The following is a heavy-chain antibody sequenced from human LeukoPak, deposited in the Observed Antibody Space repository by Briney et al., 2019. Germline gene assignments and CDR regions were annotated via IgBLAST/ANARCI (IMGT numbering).Heavy chain of an antibody. J-gene: IGHJ4*02. Sequence: SETLSLACAVYGGSFSGYYWSWIRQPPGKGLEWIGEINHSGSTNYNPSPKSRVTISVDTSKNQFSLKLSSVTAADTAVYYCARGSAYYDFWSGYFTYWGQGTLVTVSS. CDR2: INHSGST. V-gene: IGHV4-34*01. D-gene: IGHD3-3*01. CDR3: ARGSAYYDFWSGYFTY. CDR1: GGSFSGYY.